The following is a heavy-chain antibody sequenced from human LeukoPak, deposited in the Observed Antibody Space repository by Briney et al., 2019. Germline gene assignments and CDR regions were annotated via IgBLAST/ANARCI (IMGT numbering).Heavy chain of an antibody. CDR1: GYTLTELS. D-gene: IGHD2-2*01. J-gene: IGHJ4*02. CDR2: FDPEDGET. V-gene: IGHV1-24*01. CDR3: VSTGCSSTSCYVDY. Sequence: ASVKVSCKVSGYTLTELSMHWVRHAPGKGLEWMGGFDPEDGETIYAQKFQGRVTMTEDTSTDTAYMELSSLRPEDTAVYYCVSTGCSSTSCYVDYWGQGTLVTVSS.